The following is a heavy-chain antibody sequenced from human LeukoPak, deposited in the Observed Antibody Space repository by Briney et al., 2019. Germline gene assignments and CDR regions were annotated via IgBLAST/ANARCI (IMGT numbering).Heavy chain of an antibody. V-gene: IGHV3-48*03. CDR3: AREVGGYPFDY. CDR1: GFTFSSYE. J-gene: IGHJ4*02. D-gene: IGHD5-12*01. CDR2: ISSSGSTI. Sequence: GGSLRLSCAASGFTFSSYEMNWVRQAPGKGLEWVSYISSSGSTIYYADSVKGRFTISRDNAKNSLYLQMNSLRAEDTAVYYCAREVGGYPFDYWGQGIQVTVSS.